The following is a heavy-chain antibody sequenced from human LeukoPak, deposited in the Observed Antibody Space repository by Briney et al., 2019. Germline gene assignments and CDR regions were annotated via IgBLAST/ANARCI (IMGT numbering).Heavy chain of an antibody. CDR2: IKEDGSEK. D-gene: IGHD3-10*01. V-gene: IGHV3-7*01. CDR1: GFTYSSYW. Sequence: GGSLRLSCAASGFTYSSYWMSWVRQAPGKGLEWVATIKEDGSEKYYVDSVKGRFTISRDNAKNSLYLQMNSLRAEDTAVYYCARDPPYGSGTRSGFDPWGQGTLVTVSS. J-gene: IGHJ5*02. CDR3: ARDPPYGSGTRSGFDP.